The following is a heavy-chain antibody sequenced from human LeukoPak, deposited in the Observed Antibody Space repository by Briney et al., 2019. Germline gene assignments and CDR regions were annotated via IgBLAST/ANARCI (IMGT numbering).Heavy chain of an antibody. Sequence: GGSLRLSCAASGFTFSSYSMNWVRQARGKGLEWVSSISSSSSYIYYADSVKGRFTISRDNAKNSLYLQMNSLKAEDTAVYYCARDFYDSSGYYLNLGYWGQGTLVTVSS. V-gene: IGHV3-21*01. CDR3: ARDFYDSSGYYLNLGY. CDR2: ISSSSSYI. J-gene: IGHJ4*02. CDR1: GFTFSSYS. D-gene: IGHD3-22*01.